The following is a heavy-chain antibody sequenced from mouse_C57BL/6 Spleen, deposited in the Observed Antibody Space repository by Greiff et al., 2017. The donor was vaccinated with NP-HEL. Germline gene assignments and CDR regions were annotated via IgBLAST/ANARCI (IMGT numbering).Heavy chain of an antibody. Sequence: VQLQQPGAELVKPGASVKLSCKASGYTFTSYWMQWVKQRPGQGLEWIGEIDPSDSYTNYNQKFKGKATLTVDTSSSTAYMQLSSLTSEDSAVYYCARRYYGSSWYAMDYWGQGTSVTVSS. CDR3: ARRYYGSSWYAMDY. V-gene: IGHV1-50*01. CDR2: IDPSDSYT. D-gene: IGHD1-1*01. CDR1: GYTFTSYW. J-gene: IGHJ4*01.